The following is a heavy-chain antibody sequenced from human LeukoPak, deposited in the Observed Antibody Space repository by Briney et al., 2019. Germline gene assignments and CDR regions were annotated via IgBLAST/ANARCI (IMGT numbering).Heavy chain of an antibody. D-gene: IGHD3-9*01. CDR3: ARLDILTGNYYYFNF. V-gene: IGHV3-74*01. CDR1: GFTYSSYW. J-gene: IGHJ4*02. CDR2: ISGDGSTT. Sequence: GGSLRLSCAASGFTYSSYWMHWVRQAPGMGLVWVSRISGDGSTTSYADSVKGRFTISRDNAKNTLYLQMNSLRAEDTAVYYCARLDILTGNYYYFNFWGQGTLVTVSS.